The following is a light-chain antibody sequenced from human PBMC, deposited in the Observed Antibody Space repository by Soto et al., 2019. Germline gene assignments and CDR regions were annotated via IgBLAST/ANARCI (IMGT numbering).Light chain of an antibody. V-gene: IGLV2-23*02. Sequence: QSALTQPASVSGSPGQSITISCTGTSSDVGSHNFVSWYQQRPGKAPKLMIFEVTKRPSGVSSRFSASKSGNTASLTNSGVQAEEEAYYYCCSYAGTTTWVFGGGTKLTVL. CDR1: SSDVGSHNF. J-gene: IGLJ2*01. CDR3: CSYAGTTTWV. CDR2: EVT.